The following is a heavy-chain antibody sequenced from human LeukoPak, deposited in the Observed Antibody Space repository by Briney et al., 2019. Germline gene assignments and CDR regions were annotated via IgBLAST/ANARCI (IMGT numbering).Heavy chain of an antibody. CDR3: ARTGSYGLPRDY. V-gene: IGHV4-31*03. CDR2: IYYSGST. CDR1: GGSISSGGYY. D-gene: IGHD5-18*01. J-gene: IGHJ4*02. Sequence: SQTLSLTCTVSGGSISSGGYYWSWIRQHPGKGLEWTGYIYYSGSTYYNPSLSRRLTISGDTSKNEFYLKLSSVTAAATAVYSCARTGSYGLPRDYWGQGTLVTVSS.